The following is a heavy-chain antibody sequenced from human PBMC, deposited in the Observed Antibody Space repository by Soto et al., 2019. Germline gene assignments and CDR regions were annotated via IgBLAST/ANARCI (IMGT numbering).Heavy chain of an antibody. D-gene: IGHD1-1*01. V-gene: IGHV3-23*01. CDR1: GFPFMAYA. CDR3: AKRSGITTVTWGALAV. Sequence: EVQLLESGGGLLQPGESLRLSCAASGFPFMAYAMSWVRQAPGKGLEYGSSISGGGDGTYYAASVKGRFTISRDNSKNMLYLQLNSLRAEDTAIYYCAKRSGITTVTWGALAVWGQGTAVSVSS. CDR2: ISGGGDGT. J-gene: IGHJ3*01.